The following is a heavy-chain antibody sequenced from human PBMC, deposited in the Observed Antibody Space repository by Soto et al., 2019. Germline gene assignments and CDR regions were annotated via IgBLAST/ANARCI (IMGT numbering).Heavy chain of an antibody. D-gene: IGHD6-13*01. J-gene: IGHJ4*02. CDR2: ISYDGSNK. CDR1: GFTLSSYA. Sequence: PGGALRLPCAASGFTLSSYAIHRVRQATGKGLEWVAVISYDGSNKYYADSVKGRFTISRDNSKNTLYLQMNSLRAEDTAVYYCAREVAAPDSYYFDYWGQGTLVTVSS. CDR3: AREVAAPDSYYFDY. V-gene: IGHV3-30-3*01.